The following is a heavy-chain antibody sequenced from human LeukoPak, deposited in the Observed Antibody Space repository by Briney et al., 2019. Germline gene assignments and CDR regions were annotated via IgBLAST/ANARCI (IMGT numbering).Heavy chain of an antibody. CDR1: GGSISSYY. CDR2: IYYSGST. J-gene: IGHJ4*02. CDR3: ARMTITFSMSYYFDY. D-gene: IGHD3-16*01. Sequence: KPSETLSLTCTVSGGSISSYYWSWIRQPPGKRLEWIGYIYYSGSTNYNPSLKSRVTISVDTSKNQFSLKLSSVTAADTAVYYCARMTITFSMSYYFDYWGQGTLVTVSS. V-gene: IGHV4-59*01.